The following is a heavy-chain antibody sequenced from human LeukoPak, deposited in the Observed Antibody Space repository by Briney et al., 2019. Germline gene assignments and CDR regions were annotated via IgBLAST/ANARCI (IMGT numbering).Heavy chain of an antibody. CDR2: IRSKAYGGTT. Sequence: GGSLRLSCAASGFTFSSYSMNWVRQAPGKGLEWVGFIRSKAYGGTTEYAASVKGRFTISINDSKSIAYLQMNSLKTEDTAVYYCTRCSGGSCYSSEYFQHWGQGTLVTVSS. V-gene: IGHV3-49*04. D-gene: IGHD2-15*01. CDR1: GFTFSSYS. J-gene: IGHJ1*01. CDR3: TRCSGGSCYSSEYFQH.